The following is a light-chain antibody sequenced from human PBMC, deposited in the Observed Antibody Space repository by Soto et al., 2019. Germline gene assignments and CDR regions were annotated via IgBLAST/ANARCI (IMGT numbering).Light chain of an antibody. J-gene: IGLJ3*02. CDR1: SSDVGGYNY. V-gene: IGLV2-14*01. Sequence: QSVLTQPASVSGSPGQSITISCAGTSSDVGGYNYVSWYQHHPGKAPKLMIYDVSSRPAEVSNRFSGSKSGNTASLTISGLQDEDEAVYYCSSYTTSSTRVFGGGTKLTVL. CDR3: SSYTTSSTRV. CDR2: DVS.